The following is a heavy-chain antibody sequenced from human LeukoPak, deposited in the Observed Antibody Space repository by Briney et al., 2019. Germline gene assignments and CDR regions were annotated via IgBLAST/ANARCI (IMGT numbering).Heavy chain of an antibody. CDR2: IIPIFGTA. CDR1: GGTFSSYA. J-gene: IGHJ6*03. Sequence: SVKVSCKASGGTFSSYAISWVRQAPGQGLEWMGGIIPIFGTANYAQKFQGRVTITADESTSTAYMELSSLRSEDTAVYYCARGGYCSSTSCYYYYYYYMDVWGKGTTVTVSS. D-gene: IGHD2-2*01. CDR3: ARGGYCSSTSCYYYYYYYMDV. V-gene: IGHV1-69*13.